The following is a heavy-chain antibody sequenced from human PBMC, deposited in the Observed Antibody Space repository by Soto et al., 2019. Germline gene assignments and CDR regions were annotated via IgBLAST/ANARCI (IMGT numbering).Heavy chain of an antibody. D-gene: IGHD1-26*01. CDR3: ARDLAKGGGSAGFDY. CDR1: GDTFTVYY. V-gene: IGHV1-2*02. J-gene: IGHJ4*02. CDR2: INPKGGGT. Sequence: QVQLVQSGAEVKKPGASVNVSCKASGDTFTVYYMHWVRQAPGQGLEGMGWINPKGGGTMYQQKFQGRVTMTGNTSISTAYMALTRRRSDDTAVYYCARDLAKGGGSAGFDYWGQGTLVTVSS.